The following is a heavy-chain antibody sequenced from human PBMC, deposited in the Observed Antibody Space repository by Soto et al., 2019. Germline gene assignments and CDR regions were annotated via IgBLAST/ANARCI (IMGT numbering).Heavy chain of an antibody. V-gene: IGHV5-51*01. D-gene: IGHD6-13*01. Sequence: GESLKISCKGSGYSFHSYWIGWVRQMPGKGLEWMGIIYPGDSDTRYSPSCQGQVTISADKSISTAYLQSSSLKASDTAMYYCARRRIPAAAGTDSPVDYWGQGTLVIFSS. CDR1: GYSFHSYW. J-gene: IGHJ4*02. CDR2: IYPGDSDT. CDR3: ARRRIPAAAGTDSPVDY.